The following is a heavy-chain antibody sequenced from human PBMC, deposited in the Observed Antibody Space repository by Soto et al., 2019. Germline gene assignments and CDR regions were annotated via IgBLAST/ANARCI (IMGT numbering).Heavy chain of an antibody. Sequence: QVQLVESGGGLVKPGGSLRLSCVASGFTFSDHYMTWIRQAPGKGLEWLSYISTSSSYTNYADSVKGRFTISRDNAMNSLYLQMISLRAEETAVYYCARLRLTGYFDYWGKGTLVTVSS. CDR2: ISTSSSYT. CDR1: GFTFSDHY. V-gene: IGHV3-11*05. J-gene: IGHJ4*02. CDR3: ARLRLTGYFDY.